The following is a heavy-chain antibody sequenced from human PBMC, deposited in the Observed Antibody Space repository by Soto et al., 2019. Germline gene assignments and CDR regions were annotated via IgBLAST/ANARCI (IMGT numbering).Heavy chain of an antibody. CDR1: GGPFSGVY. CDR2: VNHRGSA. Sequence: SETLSLTCAVSGGPFSGVYWSWIRQPPGKGLEWIGGVNHRGSANYNPSLESRVTMSVDTSKNQFSLKLTSVTAADSAVYYCARDAFCGSGTCRVGHWFDPWGQGTLVTVSS. V-gene: IGHV4-34*01. D-gene: IGHD2-21*01. J-gene: IGHJ5*02. CDR3: ARDAFCGSGTCRVGHWFDP.